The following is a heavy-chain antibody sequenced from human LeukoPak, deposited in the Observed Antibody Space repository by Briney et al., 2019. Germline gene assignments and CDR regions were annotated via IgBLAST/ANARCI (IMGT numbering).Heavy chain of an antibody. CDR3: ARHYDSSGYYFDY. CDR2: IYYSGST. V-gene: IGHV4-59*01. Sequence: SETLSLTCTVSGGSISSYYWSWIRQPPGKGLEWIGYIYYSGSTNYNPSLKSRVTISVDTSKNQFSLKLSSVTAADTAVYYCARHYDSSGYYFDYWGQGTLVTVSS. J-gene: IGHJ4*02. D-gene: IGHD3-22*01. CDR1: GGSISSYY.